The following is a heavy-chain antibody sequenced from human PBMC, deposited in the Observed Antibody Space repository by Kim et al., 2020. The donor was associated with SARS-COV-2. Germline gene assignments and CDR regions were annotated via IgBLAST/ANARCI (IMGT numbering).Heavy chain of an antibody. V-gene: IGHV1-69*13. CDR3: ARQEPRLDCTNGVCYRRGVGYYYYGMDV. D-gene: IGHD2-8*01. Sequence: SVKVSCKASGGTFSSYAISWVRQAPGQGLEWMGGIIPIFGTANYAQKFQGRVTITADESTSTAYMELSSLRSEDTAVYYCARQEPRLDCTNGVCYRRGVGYYYYGMDVWGQGTTVTVSS. J-gene: IGHJ6*02. CDR2: IIPIFGTA. CDR1: GGTFSSYA.